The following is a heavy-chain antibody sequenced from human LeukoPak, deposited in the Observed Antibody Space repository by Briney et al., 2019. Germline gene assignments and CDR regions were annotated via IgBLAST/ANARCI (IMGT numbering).Heavy chain of an antibody. Sequence: SEILSLTCTVSGGSISSYYWSWIRQPPGKGLEWIGYIYTSWSTNYNPSLKSRVTISVDTSKNQFSLKLSSVTAADTAVYYCARHGSSSAYYYYYMDVWGKGATVTVSS. J-gene: IGHJ6*03. D-gene: IGHD6-6*01. V-gene: IGHV4-4*09. CDR2: IYTSWST. CDR1: GGSISSYY. CDR3: ARHGSSSAYYYYYMDV.